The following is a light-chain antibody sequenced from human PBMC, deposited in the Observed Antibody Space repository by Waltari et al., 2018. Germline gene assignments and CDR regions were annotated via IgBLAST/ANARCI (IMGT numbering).Light chain of an antibody. V-gene: IGLV2-14*03. CDR1: IRDVGAFSY. CDR3: SSYTTKNTII. CDR2: DVT. Sequence: QSSLTQPASVSRSPGPSLTISCVGSIRDVGAFSYVSWYQQHPGRAPRLITYDVTKRPSGISNRFSGSKSGNWASLSISGLQTEDEADYYCSSYTTKNTIIFGGGTKVTVL. J-gene: IGLJ2*01.